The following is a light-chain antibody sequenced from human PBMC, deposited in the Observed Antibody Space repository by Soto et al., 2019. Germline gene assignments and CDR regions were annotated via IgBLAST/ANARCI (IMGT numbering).Light chain of an antibody. CDR3: CSYAGNYTVV. CDR1: SSDVGAYNY. V-gene: IGLV2-11*01. J-gene: IGLJ2*01. Sequence: QSALTQPRSVSGSPGQSVTISCTGTSSDVGAYNYVSWYQQHPGKAPKLMIYDVNKWPSGVPDRFSGSKSGNTASLTISGLQAEDEADYYCCSYAGNYTVVFGGGTKVTVL. CDR2: DVN.